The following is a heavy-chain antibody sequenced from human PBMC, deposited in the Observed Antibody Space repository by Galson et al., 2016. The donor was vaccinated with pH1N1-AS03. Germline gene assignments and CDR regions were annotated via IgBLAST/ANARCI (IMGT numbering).Heavy chain of an antibody. V-gene: IGHV5-51*01. CDR3: ARHSQCTRGTCYSSYFSALDV. CDR1: GYRFSTYY. D-gene: IGHD4-11*01. J-gene: IGHJ6*02. CDR2: FHPGDSDT. Sequence: QSGAEVKKPGESLNISCQGSGYRFSTYYIAWVRQMPGKGLEWMGIFHPGDSDTKYHPSFQGLVTVSADKSTNTAYLHWSSLKASDTAIYYCARHSQCTRGTCYSSYFSALDVWGRGTAVTVS.